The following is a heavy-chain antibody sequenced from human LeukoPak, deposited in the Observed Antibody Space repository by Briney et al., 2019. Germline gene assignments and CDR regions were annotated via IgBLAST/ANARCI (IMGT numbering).Heavy chain of an antibody. V-gene: IGHV3-30-3*01. J-gene: IGHJ6*02. CDR2: ISYDGSNK. Sequence: GGSLRLSCAASGFTFSSYAMHWVRQAPGKGLEWVAVISYDGSNKYYADSVKGRFTISRDNSKNTLYLQMNSLRAEDTAVYYCARVSGGSSSWYSLTPINPDYYYYGMDVWGQGTTVTVSS. CDR3: ARVSGGSSSWYSLTPINPDYYYYGMDV. D-gene: IGHD6-13*01. CDR1: GFTFSSYA.